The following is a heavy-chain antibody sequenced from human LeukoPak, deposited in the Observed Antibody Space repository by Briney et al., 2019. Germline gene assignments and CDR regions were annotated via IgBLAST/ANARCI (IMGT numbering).Heavy chain of an antibody. Sequence: PGGSLRLSCAASGFTFSNYNMNWVPQAPGKGLEWVSYITSRSSSIYYADSVKGRFTISRDNAQNSLYLQMNSLRDEDTAVYYCARGFYDSNGYSDTFDVWGQGTMVTVSS. CDR3: ARGFYDSNGYSDTFDV. V-gene: IGHV3-48*02. CDR2: ITSRSSSI. D-gene: IGHD3-22*01. J-gene: IGHJ3*01. CDR1: GFTFSNYN.